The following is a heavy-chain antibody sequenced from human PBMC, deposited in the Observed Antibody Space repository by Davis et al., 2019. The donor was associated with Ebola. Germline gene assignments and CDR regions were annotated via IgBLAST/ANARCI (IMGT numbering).Heavy chain of an antibody. D-gene: IGHD6-19*01. CDR2: IYYSGST. CDR3: ARLAAKGLVGAVAEAEY. Sequence: PSETLSLTCTVSGGSISSYYWSWIRQPPGKGLEWIGYIYYSGSTNYNPSLKSRVTISVDTSKNQFSLKLSSVTAADTAVYYCARLAAKGLVGAVAEAEYWGQGTLVTVSS. CDR1: GGSISSYY. V-gene: IGHV4-59*08. J-gene: IGHJ4*02.